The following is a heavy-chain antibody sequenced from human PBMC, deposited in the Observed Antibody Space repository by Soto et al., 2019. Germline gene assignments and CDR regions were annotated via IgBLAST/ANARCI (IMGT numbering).Heavy chain of an antibody. J-gene: IGHJ5*02. CDR3: ARDPRPGIAAAGTSWFDP. CDR2: IIPIFGTA. CDR1: GGTFSSYA. Sequence: SVKVSCKASGGTFSSYAISWVRQAPGQGLEWMGGIIPIFGTANYAQKFQGRVTITADESTSTAYMELSSLRSEDTAVCYCARDPRPGIAAAGTSWFDPWGQGTLVTVSS. D-gene: IGHD6-13*01. V-gene: IGHV1-69*13.